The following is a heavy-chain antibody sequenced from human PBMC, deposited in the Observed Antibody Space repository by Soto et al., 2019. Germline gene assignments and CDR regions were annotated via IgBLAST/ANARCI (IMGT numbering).Heavy chain of an antibody. Sequence: GGSLRLSCTASGFTFSSYAMHWVRQAPGKGLEWVAVISYDGSNKYYADSVKGRFTISRDNSKNTLYLQMNSLRAEDTAVYYCARERFVVVPAEGRSNWFDPWGQGTLVTVSS. D-gene: IGHD2-2*01. CDR1: GFTFSSYA. J-gene: IGHJ5*02. CDR3: ARERFVVVPAEGRSNWFDP. V-gene: IGHV3-30-3*01. CDR2: ISYDGSNK.